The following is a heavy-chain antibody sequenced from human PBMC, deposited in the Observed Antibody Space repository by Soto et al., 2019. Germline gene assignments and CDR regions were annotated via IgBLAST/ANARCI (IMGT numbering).Heavy chain of an antibody. Sequence: GGSLRLSCAASGFTFDDYAMHWVLQAPGKGLEWVSGISWNSGSIGYADSVKGRFTISRDNAKNSLYLQMNGLRAEDTALYYWARDVIGHDNYETIGYYFDHWGPGTLVTFSS. CDR1: GFTFDDYA. V-gene: IGHV3-9*01. D-gene: IGHD3-16*01. J-gene: IGHJ4*02. CDR3: ARDVIGHDNYETIGYYFDH. CDR2: ISWNSGSI.